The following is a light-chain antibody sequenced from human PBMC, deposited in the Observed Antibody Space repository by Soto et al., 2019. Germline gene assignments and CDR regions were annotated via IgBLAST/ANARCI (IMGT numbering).Light chain of an antibody. CDR3: QQYNNWPRT. Sequence: EIVMTQSPATLSLSPGERATLSCRASQSVNNYLAWYQQKPGQAPRLLIHGATTRATGIPARFSGSGSGTEFTLTISSLQSEDFAVYYCQQYNNWPRTFGQGTKVDNK. V-gene: IGKV3-15*01. CDR2: GAT. J-gene: IGKJ1*01. CDR1: QSVNNY.